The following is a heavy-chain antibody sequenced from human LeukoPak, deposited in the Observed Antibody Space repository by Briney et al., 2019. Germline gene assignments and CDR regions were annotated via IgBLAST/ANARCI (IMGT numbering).Heavy chain of an antibody. D-gene: IGHD1-26*01. CDR1: GYTFTSYY. V-gene: IGHV1-46*01. J-gene: IGHJ4*02. CDR2: INPSGSST. Sequence: ASVKVSCKASGYTFTSYYMHWVRQAPGRGLEWIVIINPSGSSTTYAQKFQGRVTMTRDTSTSTVYMELSSLRSEDTAVYYCARGDYSGRPDYWGQGTLVTVSS. CDR3: ARGDYSGRPDY.